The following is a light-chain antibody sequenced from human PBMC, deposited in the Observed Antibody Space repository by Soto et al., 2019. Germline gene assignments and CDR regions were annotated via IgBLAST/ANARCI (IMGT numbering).Light chain of an antibody. CDR1: QSISSNY. CDR3: QRYGSSHPLT. V-gene: IGKV3-20*01. J-gene: IGKJ4*01. CDR2: GAS. Sequence: EIVWMQSPGTLSLSPGERATLSCRASQSISSNYLAWYQQKPGQAPRLLIDGASSRATGIPDRFSGSGSGTDFTLTISRLEPEDFAVYYCQRYGSSHPLTFGGGTKVEIK.